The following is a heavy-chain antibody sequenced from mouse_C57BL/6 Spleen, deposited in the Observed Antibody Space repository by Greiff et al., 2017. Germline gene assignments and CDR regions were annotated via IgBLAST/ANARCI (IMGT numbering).Heavy chain of an antibody. J-gene: IGHJ1*03. V-gene: IGHV5-4*01. CDR1: GFTFSSYA. Sequence: EVQLVESGGGLVKPGGSLKLSCAASGFTFSSYAMSWVRQTPEKRLEWVATISDGGSYTYYPDNVKGRFTISRDNAKNNLYLQMSHLKSEDTAMYYCARDRVVATDWYFDVWGTGTTVTVSS. CDR3: ARDRVVATDWYFDV. CDR2: ISDGGSYT. D-gene: IGHD1-1*01.